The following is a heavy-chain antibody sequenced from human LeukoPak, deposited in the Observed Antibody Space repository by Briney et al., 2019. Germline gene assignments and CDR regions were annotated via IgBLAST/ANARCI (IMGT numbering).Heavy chain of an antibody. CDR3: ARRSIFGDAFDI. Sequence: ASVKVSCKASGYTLTSYDINWVRQATGQGLEWMGWMNPNSGNTGYAQKFQGRVTMTRNTSISTAYMELSSLRSEDTAVYYCARRSIFGDAFDIWGQGTMVTVSS. CDR1: GYTLTSYD. CDR2: MNPNSGNT. V-gene: IGHV1-8*01. J-gene: IGHJ3*02. D-gene: IGHD3-3*01.